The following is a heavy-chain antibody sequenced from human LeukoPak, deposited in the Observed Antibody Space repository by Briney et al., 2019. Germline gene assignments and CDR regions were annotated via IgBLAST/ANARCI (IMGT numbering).Heavy chain of an antibody. CDR3: AREDPTPSLDPIFRDYYYYYMDV. V-gene: IGHV1-69*13. J-gene: IGHJ6*03. CDR1: GGTFSSYA. Sequence: SVKVSCKASGGTFSSYAISWVRQAPGQGLEWMGGIIPIFGTANYAQKFQGRVTITAHESTSTPYMELSSLRSEDTAVYYCAREDPTPSLDPIFRDYYYYYMDVWGKGTTVTVSS. D-gene: IGHD3-3*01. CDR2: IIPIFGTA.